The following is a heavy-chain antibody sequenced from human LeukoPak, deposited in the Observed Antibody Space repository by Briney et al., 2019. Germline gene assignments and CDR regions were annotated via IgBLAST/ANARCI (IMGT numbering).Heavy chain of an antibody. V-gene: IGHV3-20*04. D-gene: IGHD6-13*01. CDR3: ARGGRAAAGYYFDY. CDR1: GVNFYDNG. J-gene: IGHJ4*02. CDR2: INWNGGHT. Sequence: GGCLRLSCAASGVNFYDNGMNGVRQAPGKGLGWGSGINWNGGHTVYAGSVKGRFTISRDNAKNSLYLQMNSLRAEDTALYYCARGGRAAAGYYFDYWGQGTLVTVSS.